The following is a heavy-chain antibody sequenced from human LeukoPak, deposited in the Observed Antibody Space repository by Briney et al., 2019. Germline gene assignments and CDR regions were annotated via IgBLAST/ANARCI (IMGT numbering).Heavy chain of an antibody. V-gene: IGHV1-2*02. Sequence: ASVKVSCKASGYXFTDYYIHWVRQAPGQGLEWMGWINPHSGGTNYAQKFQGRVTMTRDTSISTVYMEVSRLRSDDTAVYYCARDSSYSSSLYYFEYWGQGILVTVSS. CDR1: GYXFTDYY. CDR3: ARDSSYSSSLYYFEY. J-gene: IGHJ4*02. CDR2: INPHSGGT. D-gene: IGHD6-6*01.